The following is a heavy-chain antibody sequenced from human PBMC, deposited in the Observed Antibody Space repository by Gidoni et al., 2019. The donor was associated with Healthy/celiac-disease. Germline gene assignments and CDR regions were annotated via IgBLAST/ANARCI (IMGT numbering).Heavy chain of an antibody. V-gene: IGHV4-59*11. CDR2: IYYSGST. D-gene: IGHD3-22*01. CDR1: DGSISRHY. Sequence: QVQLQESGPGLVKPSETLSLTCTVSDGSISRHYWSWIRQPPGKGLEWIGYIYYSGSTNYNPSLKSRVTISVDTSKNQFSLKLSSVTAADTAVYYCARDGGHSYYYDSSGYSRGDAFDIWGQGTMVTVSS. J-gene: IGHJ3*02. CDR3: ARDGGHSYYYDSSGYSRGDAFDI.